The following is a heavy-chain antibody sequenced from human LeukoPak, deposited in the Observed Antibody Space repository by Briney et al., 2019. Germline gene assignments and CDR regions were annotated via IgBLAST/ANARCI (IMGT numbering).Heavy chain of an antibody. CDR1: GFTFSNYD. V-gene: IGHV3-23*01. Sequence: GGSLRLSCAASGFTFSNYDMSWVRQAPGKGLEWGSSISHSGGSTYYADSVKGRFTISRDNSKNTPYLQMTNLRAADTAVYYCAKDLSRAVAADWFDPWDQGSLVTVSS. CDR2: ISHSGGST. J-gene: IGHJ5*02. CDR3: AKDLSRAVAADWFDP. D-gene: IGHD6-19*01.